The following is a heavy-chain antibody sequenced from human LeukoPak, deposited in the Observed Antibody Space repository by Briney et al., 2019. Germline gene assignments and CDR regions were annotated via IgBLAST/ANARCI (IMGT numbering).Heavy chain of an antibody. D-gene: IGHD3-10*01. CDR2: IWYDGSNK. Sequence: GRSLRLSCAASGFTFSSYGMHWVRQAPGKGLEWVAVIWYDGSNKYYADSVKGRFTISRDNSKNTLYLQVNSLRAEDTAVYYCARGPRDRGVITNEIDYWGQGTLVTVSS. CDR3: ARGPRDRGVITNEIDY. CDR1: GFTFSSYG. J-gene: IGHJ4*02. V-gene: IGHV3-33*01.